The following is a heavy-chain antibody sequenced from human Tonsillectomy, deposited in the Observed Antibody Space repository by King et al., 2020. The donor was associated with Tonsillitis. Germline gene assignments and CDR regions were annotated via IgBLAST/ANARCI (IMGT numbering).Heavy chain of an antibody. J-gene: IGHJ4*02. Sequence: FTFKESVPTLVKPTQTLTLTCTLSGFSLNTNGVGVGWMRQTPGKALEWLALIYWDAVMRYRPALKSRLTITEDTSKNQVVLTMTNIDPVDTATYYCAHSRRHYYDRSGSPYYFDYWGQGTLVTVSS. CDR3: AHSRRHYYDRSGSPYYFDY. CDR1: GFSLNTNGVG. CDR2: IYWDAVM. V-gene: IGHV2-5*02. D-gene: IGHD3-22*01.